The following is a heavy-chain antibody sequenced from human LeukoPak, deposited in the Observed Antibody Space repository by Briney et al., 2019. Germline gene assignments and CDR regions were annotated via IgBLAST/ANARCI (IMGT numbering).Heavy chain of an antibody. J-gene: IGHJ5*02. CDR3: ARNGSSSWYADNWFDP. CDR1: GGSISGYY. V-gene: IGHV4-4*09. D-gene: IGHD6-13*01. Sequence: SETLSLTCTVSGGSISGYYWSWIRQPPGKGLEWIGYIYTSGSTNYNPSLKSRVTISVDTSKNQFSLKVSSVTAADTAVYYCARNGSSSWYADNWFDPWGQGTLVTVSS. CDR2: IYTSGST.